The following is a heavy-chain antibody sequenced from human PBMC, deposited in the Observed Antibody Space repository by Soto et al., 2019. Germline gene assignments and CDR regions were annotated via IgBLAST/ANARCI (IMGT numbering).Heavy chain of an antibody. CDR2: IIATVGTA. Sequence: QVQLVQSGAEVKKPGSSVKVSCKTSGVTFSNYGFSWVRQARGQGLEWMGGIIATVGTADYPQKFQDRVTITADIPTRTSYMELSRLRSEDTAVYYCVRAGDVAAISRKYYFQYWGQGTQVTVSS. D-gene: IGHD5-18*01. V-gene: IGHV1-69*06. CDR1: GVTFSNYG. CDR3: VRAGDVAAISRKYYFQY. J-gene: IGHJ4*02.